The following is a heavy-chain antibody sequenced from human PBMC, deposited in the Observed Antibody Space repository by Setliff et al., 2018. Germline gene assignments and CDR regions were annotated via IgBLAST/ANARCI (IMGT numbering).Heavy chain of an antibody. V-gene: IGHV1-69*13. CDR1: GYTFTSYG. Sequence: GASVKVSCKASGYTFTSYGISWVRQAPGQGLEWMGGIIPIFGTANYAQKFQGRVTITADESTSTAYMELSSLRSEDTAVYYCARASVGVTFFDYWGQGTLVTVSS. J-gene: IGHJ4*02. CDR3: ARASVGVTFFDY. CDR2: IIPIFGTA. D-gene: IGHD1-26*01.